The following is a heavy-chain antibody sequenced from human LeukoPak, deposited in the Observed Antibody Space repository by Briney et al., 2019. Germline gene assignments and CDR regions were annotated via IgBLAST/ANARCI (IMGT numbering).Heavy chain of an antibody. D-gene: IGHD4-23*01. CDR2: ISYRGCS. CDR1: GASIDTRDYY. Sequence: SETLSLTCSASGASIDTRDYYWSWLRQHPVKGLEWIGYISYRGCSYNNPSLKSRLTLSIDPSRNHFSLSLTSVPSADTPVYYCASTVVRGPWYFDLWGRGTLVTVSS. V-gene: IGHV4-31*03. CDR3: ASTVVRGPWYFDL. J-gene: IGHJ2*01.